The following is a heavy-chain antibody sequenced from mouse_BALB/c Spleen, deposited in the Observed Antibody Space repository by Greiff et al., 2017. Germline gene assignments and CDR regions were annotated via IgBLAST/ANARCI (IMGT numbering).Heavy chain of an antibody. CDR3: ARDYYRFDWYFDV. V-gene: IGHV2-9*02. D-gene: IGHD2-14*01. CDR2: IWAGGST. Sequence: QVQLKQSGPGLVAPSQSLSITCTVSGFSLTSYGVHWVRQPPGKGLEWLGVIWAGGSTNYNSALMSRLSISKDNSKSQVFLKMNSLQTDDTAMYYCARDYYRFDWYFDVWGAGTTVTVSA. CDR1: GFSLTSYG. J-gene: IGHJ1*01.